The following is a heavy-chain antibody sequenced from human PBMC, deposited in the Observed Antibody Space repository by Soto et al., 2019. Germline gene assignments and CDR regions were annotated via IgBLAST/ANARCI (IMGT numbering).Heavy chain of an antibody. D-gene: IGHD5-18*01. J-gene: IGHJ4*02. V-gene: IGHV4-61*01. Sequence: QVQLQESGPGLVKPSETLSLTCTVSGGSVSSGSYYWSWIRQPPGKGLEWVGYMYYSGGTNYNPSLQSRVTMSVDTSKNQFSLKLNSVTAADTAVYYCARGGGVTATFEYWGQGTLVTVSS. CDR1: GGSVSSGSYY. CDR3: ARGGGVTATFEY. CDR2: MYYSGGT.